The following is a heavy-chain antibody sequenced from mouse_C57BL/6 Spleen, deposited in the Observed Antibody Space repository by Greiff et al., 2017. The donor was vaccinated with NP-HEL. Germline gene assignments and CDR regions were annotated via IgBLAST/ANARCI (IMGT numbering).Heavy chain of an antibody. J-gene: IGHJ1*03. CDR1: GYTFTSYW. D-gene: IGHD2-4*01. CDR2: IDPSDSYT. Sequence: QVQLKQPGAELVKPGASVKLSCKASGYTFTSYWMQWVKQRPGQGLEWIGEIDPSDSYTNYNQKFKGKATLTVDTSSSTAYMQLSSLTSEDSAVYYCAPSYYDYDGWYFDVWGTGTTVTVSS. CDR3: APSYYDYDGWYFDV. V-gene: IGHV1-50*01.